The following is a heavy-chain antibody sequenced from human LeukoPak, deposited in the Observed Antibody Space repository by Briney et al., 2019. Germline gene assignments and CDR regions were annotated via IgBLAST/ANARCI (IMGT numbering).Heavy chain of an antibody. D-gene: IGHD1-26*01. CDR2: ISGSGGST. J-gene: IGHJ6*02. CDR1: GFTFSSYA. CDR3: ARDRVGAPHYYYGMDV. Sequence: GGSLRLSCAASGFTFSSYAMTWVRQAPGKGLEWVSVISGSGGSTYYADSVKGRFTISRDNSKNTLSLQMNSLRAEDTAVYYCARDRVGAPHYYYGMDVWGQGTTVTVSS. V-gene: IGHV3-23*01.